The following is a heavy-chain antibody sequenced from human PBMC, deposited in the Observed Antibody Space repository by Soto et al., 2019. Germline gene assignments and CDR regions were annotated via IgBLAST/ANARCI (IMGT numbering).Heavy chain of an antibody. CDR2: IYYSGST. D-gene: IGHD2-8*01. V-gene: IGHV4-30-4*08. J-gene: IGHJ4*02. Sequence: PSETLSLTCTVSGGSISSGGYYWSWIRQHPGKGLEWIGYIYYSGSTYYNPSLKSRVTISVDTSKNQFSLKLSSVTAADTAVYYCARDNRTNYFDYWGQGTLVTVSS. CDR3: ARDNRTNYFDY. CDR1: GGSISSGGYY.